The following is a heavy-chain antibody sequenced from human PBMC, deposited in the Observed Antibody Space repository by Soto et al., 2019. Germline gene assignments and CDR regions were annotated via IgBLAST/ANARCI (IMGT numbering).Heavy chain of an antibody. Sequence: QVQLVESGGGVVQSGGSLRRSCLASGFDFSSHGMYWVRQAPGRGLEWVALISYEGSHKFYVDSLKGRFTISRDNSKHTLYLHMSSLRPEDTALYYCAKDFELPDGDYYHYGMDVWGQGITVSDSS. D-gene: IGHD1-7*01. CDR2: ISYEGSHK. J-gene: IGHJ6*02. V-gene: IGHV3-30*18. CDR1: GFDFSSHG. CDR3: AKDFELPDGDYYHYGMDV.